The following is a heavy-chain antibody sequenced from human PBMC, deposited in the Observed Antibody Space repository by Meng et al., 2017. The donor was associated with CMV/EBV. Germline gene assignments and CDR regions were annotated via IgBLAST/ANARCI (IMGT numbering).Heavy chain of an antibody. V-gene: IGHV3-52*01. J-gene: IGHJ4*02. Sequence: GGSLRLSCAASGFTFSSSWMHWVCQAPEKGLEWVADIKCDGSEKYYVDSVKGRLTISRDNAKNSLYLQMNSLRAEDTAVYYCARDRDYYDSSGPYWGQGTLVTVSS. CDR1: GFTFSSSW. CDR2: IKCDGSEK. D-gene: IGHD3-22*01. CDR3: ARDRDYYDSSGPY.